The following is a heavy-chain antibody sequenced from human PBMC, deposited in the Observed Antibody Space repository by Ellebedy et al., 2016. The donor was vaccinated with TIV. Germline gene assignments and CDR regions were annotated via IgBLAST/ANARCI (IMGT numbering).Heavy chain of an antibody. V-gene: IGHV1-2*02. CDR1: GYTFTDYY. J-gene: IGHJ4*02. D-gene: IGHD1-14*01. CDR2: INPNNGDT. Sequence: AASVKVSCKASGYTFTDYYMHWVRQAPGQGLEWMAWINPNNGDTAFGQSLQGRVTMTTDTSISTAYMELSSLTSDDTAVYYCVRDLTNPLKGDYWGQGTLVTVSS. CDR3: VRDLTNPLKGDY.